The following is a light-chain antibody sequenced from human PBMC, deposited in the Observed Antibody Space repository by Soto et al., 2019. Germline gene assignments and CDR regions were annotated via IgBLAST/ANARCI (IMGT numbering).Light chain of an antibody. CDR3: QQYYSYPLT. V-gene: IGKV1-8*01. CDR1: QGISSY. J-gene: IGKJ4*01. CDR2: AAS. Sequence: AIRMTQSPSSLSAYTGDRVTITCRASQGISSYLAWYQQKPGKAPKLLIYAASTLQSGVPSRFSGSGSGTDFTLTISCLQSEDCATYYCQQYYSYPLTFGGGTKVEIK.